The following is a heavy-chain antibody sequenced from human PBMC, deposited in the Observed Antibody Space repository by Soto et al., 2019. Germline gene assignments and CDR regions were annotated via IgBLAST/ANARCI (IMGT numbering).Heavy chain of an antibody. CDR2: INPSSGGT. CDR3: ARSSGITDSSDV. Sequence: ASVKVSCKASGYTFTGYYMHWVRQAPGQGLEWMGWINPSSGGTNYAQKFQGRVTMTRDTSISTAYMELSRLRSDDTAVYYCARSSGITDSSDVWGQGTTVTVSS. V-gene: IGHV1-2*02. D-gene: IGHD3-3*01. CDR1: GYTFTGYY. J-gene: IGHJ6*02.